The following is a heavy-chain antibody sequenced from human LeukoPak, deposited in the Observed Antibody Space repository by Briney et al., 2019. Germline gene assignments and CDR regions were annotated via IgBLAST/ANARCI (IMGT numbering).Heavy chain of an antibody. CDR1: GDSMTSSNHY. CDR3: ARRSHCTGGTCYPV. CDR2: IYYDGST. D-gene: IGHD2-15*01. Sequence: PSETLSLTCTVSGDSMTSSNHYWVWLRQPPGKGLEWVGSIYYDGSTYYNPSLRSRVTISQDTSKNQFSLKVSSVTAADTAVYHCARRSHCTGGTCYPVWGQGTTVTVSS. V-gene: IGHV4-39*01. J-gene: IGHJ6*02.